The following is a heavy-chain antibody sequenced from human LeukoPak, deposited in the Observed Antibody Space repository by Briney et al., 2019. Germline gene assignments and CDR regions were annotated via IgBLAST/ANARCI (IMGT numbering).Heavy chain of an antibody. CDR1: GFTFSSYR. CDR3: ATGRDGYTAPDY. D-gene: IGHD5-12*01. Sequence: GGSLRLSCAASGFTFSSYRMNWVRQAPGKGLEWVSSISSSSSYIYYADSVKGRFTISRDNAKNSLYLQMNSLRAEDTAVYYCATGRDGYTAPDYWGQGTLVTVSS. V-gene: IGHV3-21*01. CDR2: ISSSSSYI. J-gene: IGHJ4*02.